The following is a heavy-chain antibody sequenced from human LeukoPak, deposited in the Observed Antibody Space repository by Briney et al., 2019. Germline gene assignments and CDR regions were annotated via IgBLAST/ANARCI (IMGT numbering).Heavy chain of an antibody. D-gene: IGHD4-23*01. Sequence: SQTLSLTCTVSGGSISSGDNSWSWIRQPPGKGLEWIGYIFYTGSTYYNPSLKSRVIISVDTSKNQFSLKLSSVTAADTAVYYCSRDSYTVVTPGSWLDPWGPGALVTVSS. CDR1: GGSISSGDNS. V-gene: IGHV4-30-4*01. CDR3: SRDSYTVVTPGSWLDP. CDR2: IFYTGST. J-gene: IGHJ5*02.